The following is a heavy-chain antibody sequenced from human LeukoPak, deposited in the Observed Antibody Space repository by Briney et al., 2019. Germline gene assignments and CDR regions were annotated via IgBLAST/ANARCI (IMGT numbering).Heavy chain of an antibody. Sequence: GGSLRLSCAASGFTFSSYTMNWVRQAPGKGLEWVSSISSTSSYIYYADSLMGRFTVSRDNAKSSLDLQMNSLRVEDTAVYYCARVTRNSGVFDVWGQGTMVTVSS. CDR3: ARVTRNSGVFDV. CDR2: ISSTSSYI. D-gene: IGHD1-14*01. CDR1: GFTFSSYT. V-gene: IGHV3-21*06. J-gene: IGHJ3*01.